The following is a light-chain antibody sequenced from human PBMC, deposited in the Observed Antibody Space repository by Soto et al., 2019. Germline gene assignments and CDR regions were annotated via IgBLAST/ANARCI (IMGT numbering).Light chain of an antibody. CDR1: SSDVGGYNY. J-gene: IGLJ2*01. V-gene: IGLV2-14*01. Sequence: QSALTQPASVSGSPGQSVTISCTGTSSDVGGYNYVSWYQQFPGKAPKVIIFEVSNRPSGVSIRFSGSKSGNTASLTISGLQAEDEADYYCSSYTSISTRVFGGGTQLTVL. CDR2: EVS. CDR3: SSYTSISTRV.